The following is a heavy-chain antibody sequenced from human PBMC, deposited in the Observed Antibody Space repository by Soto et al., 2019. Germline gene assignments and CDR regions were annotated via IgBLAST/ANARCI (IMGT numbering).Heavy chain of an antibody. D-gene: IGHD6-25*01. CDR2: ISSSSSTI. J-gene: IGHJ3*02. CDR1: GFTFSSYS. Sequence: GGSLRLSCAASGFTFSSYSMNWVRQAPGKGLEWVSYISSSSSTIYYADSVKGRFTISRDNAKNSLYLQMNSLRAEDTAVYYCARDWQQRHHDAFDIWGQGTMVTVSS. V-gene: IGHV3-48*01. CDR3: ARDWQQRHHDAFDI.